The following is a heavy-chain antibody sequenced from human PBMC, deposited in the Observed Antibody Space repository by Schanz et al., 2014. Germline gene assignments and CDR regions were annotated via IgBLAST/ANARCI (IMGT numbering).Heavy chain of an antibody. CDR2: MPFDYSSQ. D-gene: IGHD4-4*01. CDR3: AKDRQTTVNRVGYYYGMDV. Sequence: VQLVESGGGLVKPGGSLRLSCAASGFTFSDFGMHWVRQASGKGLEWVAFMPFDYSSQYYADSVKGRFTISRDDAKNSLYLQMNRLRAEDTALYYCAKDRQTTVNRVGYYYGMDVWGQGTTVTVSS. CDR1: GFTFSDFG. V-gene: IGHV3-30*02. J-gene: IGHJ6*02.